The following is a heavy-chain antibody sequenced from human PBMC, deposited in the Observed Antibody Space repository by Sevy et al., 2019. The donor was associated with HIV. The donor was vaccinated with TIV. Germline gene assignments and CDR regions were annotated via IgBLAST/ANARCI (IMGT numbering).Heavy chain of an antibody. CDR3: ARGGPGGYYDSSGLDAFDI. Sequence: ASVKVSCKASGGTFSSYAISWVRQAPGQGLEWMGGIIPIFGTANYAQKFQGRVTITADESTSTAYMELSSLRSEDTAVYYWARGGPGGYYDSSGLDAFDIWGQGTMVTVSS. D-gene: IGHD3-22*01. J-gene: IGHJ3*02. V-gene: IGHV1-69*13. CDR2: IIPIFGTA. CDR1: GGTFSSYA.